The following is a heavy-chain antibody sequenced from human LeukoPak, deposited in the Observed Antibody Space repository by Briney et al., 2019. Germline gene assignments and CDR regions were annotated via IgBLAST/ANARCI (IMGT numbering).Heavy chain of an antibody. V-gene: IGHV4-61*02. CDR1: GGSISSGSYY. CDR2: IYTSGST. CDR3: ARIVVEMATIGGWFDP. J-gene: IGHJ5*02. D-gene: IGHD5-24*01. Sequence: SETLSLTCTVSGGSISSGSYYWSWIRQPAGKGLEWIGRIYTSGSTNYNPSLKSRVTISVDTSKNQFSLKLSSVTAADTAVYYCARIVVEMATIGGWFDPWGQGTLVTVSS.